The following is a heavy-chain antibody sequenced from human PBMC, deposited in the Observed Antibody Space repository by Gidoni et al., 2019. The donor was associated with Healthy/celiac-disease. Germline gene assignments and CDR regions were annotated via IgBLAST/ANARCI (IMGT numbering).Heavy chain of an antibody. V-gene: IGHV4-31*03. CDR3: ARDWRGTGDDWYFDL. CDR2: IYYSGST. D-gene: IGHD7-27*01. CDR1: GGSIRSGGYY. Sequence: QVQLQESGPGLVKPSQTLSLTCTVSGGSIRSGGYYWSWIRQHPGKGLEWIGYIYYSGSTYYNPSLKSRVTISVDTSKNQFSLKLSSVTAADTAVYYCARDWRGTGDDWYFDLWGRGTLVTVSS. J-gene: IGHJ2*01.